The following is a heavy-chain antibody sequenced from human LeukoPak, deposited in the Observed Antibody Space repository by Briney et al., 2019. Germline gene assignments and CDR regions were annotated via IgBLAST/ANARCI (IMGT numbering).Heavy chain of an antibody. J-gene: IGHJ4*02. Sequence: KSSETLFLTCTVSGGSISSFYWTWVRQPPGKGLEWIGYIYYSGSTNYNPSLKSRVTISVDTSMNQFSLELSSVTAADTAVYYCAREKGNSYGYDYWGQGTLVTVSS. CDR3: AREKGNSYGYDY. V-gene: IGHV4-59*01. CDR2: IYYSGST. CDR1: GGSISSFY. D-gene: IGHD5-18*01.